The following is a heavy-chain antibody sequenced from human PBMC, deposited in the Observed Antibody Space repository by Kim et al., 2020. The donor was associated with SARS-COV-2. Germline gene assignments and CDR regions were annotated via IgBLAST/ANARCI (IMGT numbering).Heavy chain of an antibody. CDR1: GFTFSSYG. J-gene: IGHJ4*02. Sequence: GGSLRLSCAASGFTFSSYGMHWVRQAPGKGLEWVAVISYDGSNKYYADSVKGRFTISRDNSKNTLYLQMNSLRAEDTAVYYCARSIGLLWFGEGLGYWGQGTLVTVSS. CDR2: ISYDGSNK. CDR3: ARSIGLLWFGEGLGY. D-gene: IGHD3-10*01. V-gene: IGHV3-33*05.